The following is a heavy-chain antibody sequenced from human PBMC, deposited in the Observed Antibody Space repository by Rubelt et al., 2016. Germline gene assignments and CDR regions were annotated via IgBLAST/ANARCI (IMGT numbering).Heavy chain of an antibody. V-gene: IGHV3-74*03. Sequence: LVQPGGSLRLSCAASGFTFSSYAMSWVRQAPGKGLEWVSRIDIDGRSTTYADSVKGRFTISRDNAKNTLYLQMNSLRAEDTAVYYCARDRDIYGGNSADYWGQGTLVTVSS. D-gene: IGHD4-23*01. CDR2: IDIDGRST. J-gene: IGHJ4*02. CDR3: ARDRDIYGGNSADY. CDR1: GFTFSSYA.